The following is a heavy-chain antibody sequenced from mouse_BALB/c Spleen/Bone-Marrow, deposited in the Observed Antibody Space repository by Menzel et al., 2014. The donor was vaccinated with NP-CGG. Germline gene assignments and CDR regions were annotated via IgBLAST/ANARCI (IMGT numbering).Heavy chain of an antibody. CDR3: ARLITADWYFDV. CDR1: GYSFTGYY. Sequence: DVQLQESGPDLVKPGASVKISCKASGYSFTGYYMHWAKQSHGKSLEWIGRVNPNNGGTSYNQKFKGKAILTVDKSSNTAYMELRSLTSEDSAVYYCARLITADWYFDVWGAGTTVTVSS. J-gene: IGHJ1*01. CDR2: VNPNNGGT. D-gene: IGHD2-4*01. V-gene: IGHV1-26*01.